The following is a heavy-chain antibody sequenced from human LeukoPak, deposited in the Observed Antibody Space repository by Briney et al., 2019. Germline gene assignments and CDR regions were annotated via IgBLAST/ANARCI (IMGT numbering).Heavy chain of an antibody. CDR1: GYTFTGYY. V-gene: IGHV1-2*02. J-gene: IGHJ6*03. CDR3: ARVSSSWWYYYYMDV. Sequence: GASVKVSCKASGYTFTGYYMHWVRQAPGQGLEWMGWINPNSGGTNYAQKFQGRVTMTRDTSISTAYMELSRLRSDDTAVYYCARVSSSWWYYYYMDVWGKGTTVTVSS. CDR2: INPNSGGT. D-gene: IGHD6-13*01.